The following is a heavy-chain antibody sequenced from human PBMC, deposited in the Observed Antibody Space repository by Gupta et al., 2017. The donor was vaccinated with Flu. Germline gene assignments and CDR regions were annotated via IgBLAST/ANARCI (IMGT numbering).Heavy chain of an antibody. Sequence: EVQLVESGGGLVKPGGSLRLSCAASGFSFSNYYMNWVRQAPGKGLEWVSSSRSSSSYIYYADSVKGRFTISRDNAENSLYLQMNSLRAEDMGVFYCARSWDRRDAFDIWGQGKRVTVSS. V-gene: IGHV3-21*02. J-gene: IGHJ3*02. CDR1: GFSFSNYY. D-gene: IGHD1-26*01. CDR3: ARSWDRRDAFDI. CDR2: SRSSSSYI.